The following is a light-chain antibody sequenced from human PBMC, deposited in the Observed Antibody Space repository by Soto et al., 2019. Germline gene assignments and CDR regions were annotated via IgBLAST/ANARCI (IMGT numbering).Light chain of an antibody. V-gene: IGKV3-15*01. CDR2: GTS. Sequence: EIVLTQSPATLSVSPGERATLSCRASQSVSSNFAWYQVKHGQAPRLLIYGTSTRATGIPVRFSGSGSGTEFTLIINSLQSEDFAIYSCQQFNKWPYTFGQGTKVDIK. CDR1: QSVSSN. J-gene: IGKJ2*01. CDR3: QQFNKWPYT.